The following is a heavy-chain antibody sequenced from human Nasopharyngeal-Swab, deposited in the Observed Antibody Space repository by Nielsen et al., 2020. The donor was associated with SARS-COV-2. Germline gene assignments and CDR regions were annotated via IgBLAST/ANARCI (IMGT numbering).Heavy chain of an antibody. V-gene: IGHV3-43*01. CDR2: ISWDGGST. CDR3: AMIGGSVIDY. D-gene: IGHD2-15*01. J-gene: IGHJ4*02. CDR1: GFTFDDYT. Sequence: GESLKSCAASGFTFDDYTMHWVRQAPGKGLEWVSLISWDGGSTYYADSVKGRFTISRDNSKNSLYLQMNSLRTEDTALYYCAMIGGSVIDYWGQGTLVTVSS.